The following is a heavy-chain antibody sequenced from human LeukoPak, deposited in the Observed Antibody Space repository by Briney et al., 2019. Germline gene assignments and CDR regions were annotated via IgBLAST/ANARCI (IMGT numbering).Heavy chain of an antibody. J-gene: IGHJ3*01. V-gene: IGHV3-23*01. CDR1: GFTFRRYG. Sequence: GGTLRLSCAASGFTFRRYGMSWVRQAPGKGLEWVSTIVGSGKSANYADSVKGRFTISRDNSKNTVYLQMSSLRAEDTAVYYCAKDRVTLKVIAPPDGFDVWGQGTVVTVSS. D-gene: IGHD2-21*02. CDR3: AKDRVTLKVIAPPDGFDV. CDR2: IVGSGKSA.